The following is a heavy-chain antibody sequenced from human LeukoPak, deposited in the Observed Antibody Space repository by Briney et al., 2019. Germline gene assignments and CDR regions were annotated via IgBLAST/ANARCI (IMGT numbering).Heavy chain of an antibody. Sequence: GGSLLLSCAGSGFTFSSSTMNWVRQAPGKGLEWVSSISSSSDYICYADSVKGRFTISRDNAKNSLYLQMNSLRVEDTAVYYCVRIPNGANFPNWFDPWGQGTLVTVSS. V-gene: IGHV3-21*01. J-gene: IGHJ5*02. CDR1: GFTFSSST. CDR2: ISSSSDYI. CDR3: VRIPNGANFPNWFDP. D-gene: IGHD4/OR15-4a*01.